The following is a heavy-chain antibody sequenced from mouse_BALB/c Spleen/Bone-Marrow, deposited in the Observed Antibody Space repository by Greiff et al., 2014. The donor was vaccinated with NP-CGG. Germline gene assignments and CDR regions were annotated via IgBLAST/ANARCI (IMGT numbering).Heavy chain of an antibody. V-gene: IGHV5-17*02. D-gene: IGHD2-4*01. CDR3: ARKGALITHYYAMDY. J-gene: IGHJ4*01. Sequence: VQLKESGGGLVQPGGSRKLSCAASGFTFSSFGMHWVRQAPEKGLEWVAYISSGGSTIYYADTVKGRFTISRDNPKNTLFLQMTSLRSEDTAMYYCARKGALITHYYAMDYWGQGTSVTVSS. CDR2: ISSGGSTI. CDR1: GFTFSSFG.